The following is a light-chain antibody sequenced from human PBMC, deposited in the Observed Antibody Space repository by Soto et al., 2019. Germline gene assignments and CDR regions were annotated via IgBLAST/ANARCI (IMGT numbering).Light chain of an antibody. Sequence: QSALTQPPSASGSPGQSVTISCTGSSSDVGGHNHVSWYQQHPGKAPKLMIYEVSKRPSGVPDRFSGSKSVNTASQTVSGLQAEDEADYYCSSYAGSMNLIFGGGTKLTVL. CDR2: EVS. CDR1: SSDVGGHNH. V-gene: IGLV2-8*01. CDR3: SSYAGSMNLI. J-gene: IGLJ2*01.